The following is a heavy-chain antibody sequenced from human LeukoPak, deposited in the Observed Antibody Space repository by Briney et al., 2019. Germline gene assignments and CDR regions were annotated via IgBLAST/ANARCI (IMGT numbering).Heavy chain of an antibody. D-gene: IGHD3-16*01. Sequence: SVKVSCKASGGTFSSYAISWVRQAPGQGLEWMGGIIPIFGTANYAQKFQGRVTITADKSTSTAYMELSSLRSEDTAVYYCARGHTFGGLRSPFDYWGQGTPVTVSS. V-gene: IGHV1-69*06. CDR2: IIPIFGTA. J-gene: IGHJ4*02. CDR1: GGTFSSYA. CDR3: ARGHTFGGLRSPFDY.